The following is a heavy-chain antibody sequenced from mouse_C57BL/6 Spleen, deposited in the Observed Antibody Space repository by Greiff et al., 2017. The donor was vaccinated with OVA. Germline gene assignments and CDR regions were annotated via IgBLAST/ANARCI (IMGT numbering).Heavy chain of an antibody. CDR3: ARWDYGFDY. D-gene: IGHD2-4*01. CDR2: INPSTGGT. V-gene: IGHV1-42*01. J-gene: IGHJ2*01. CDR1: GYSFTGYY. Sequence: DVKLQESGPELVKPGASVKISCKASGYSFTGYYMNWVKQSPEKSLEWIGEINPSTGGTTYNQKFKAKATLTVDKSSSTAYMQLKSLTSEDSAVYYCARWDYGFDYWGQGTTLTVSS.